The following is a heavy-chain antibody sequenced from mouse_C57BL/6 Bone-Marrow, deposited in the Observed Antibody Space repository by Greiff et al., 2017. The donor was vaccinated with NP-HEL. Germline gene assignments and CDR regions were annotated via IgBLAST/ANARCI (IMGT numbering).Heavy chain of an antibody. CDR2: IRLKSDNYAT. J-gene: IGHJ2*01. CDR3: TAGVTTVDY. CDR1: GFTFSNYW. Sequence: DVQLVESGGGLVQPGGSMKLSCVASGFTFSNYWMNWVRQSPEKGLEWVAQIRLKSDNYATHYAESVKGRFTISRDDSKSSVYLKMNNLRAEDTGIYYCTAGVTTVDYWGQGTTLTVSS. D-gene: IGHD2-2*01. V-gene: IGHV6-3*01.